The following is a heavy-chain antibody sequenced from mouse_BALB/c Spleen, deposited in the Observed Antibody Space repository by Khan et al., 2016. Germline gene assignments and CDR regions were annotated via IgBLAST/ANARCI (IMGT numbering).Heavy chain of an antibody. CDR2: INPGSGGT. V-gene: IGHV1-54*03. CDR1: GYAFTNYL. CDR3: ARADYYGSSGAY. D-gene: IGHD1-1*01. Sequence: QIQLVQSGAELVRPGTSVKVSCKASGYAFTNYLIEWVKQRPGQSLEWIGVINPGSGGTNYNEKFKGKATLTADKSSSTAYMQLSSLTSDDSAVYFCARADYYGSSGAYWGQGTLVTVSA. J-gene: IGHJ3*01.